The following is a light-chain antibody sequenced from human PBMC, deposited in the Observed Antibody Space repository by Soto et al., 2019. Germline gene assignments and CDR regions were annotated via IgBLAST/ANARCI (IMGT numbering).Light chain of an antibody. Sequence: DIPMTPSPSSLSASVGDRVTNTCPASQSISSWLAWYQQKPGKAPKLLIYDASSLESGVPSRFSGSGSGTDFTLTINRLEPEDFAVYYCQQRSNWPSLTFGGGTKVDIK. CDR3: QQRSNWPSLT. J-gene: IGKJ4*01. CDR2: DAS. V-gene: IGKV1-5*01. CDR1: QSISSW.